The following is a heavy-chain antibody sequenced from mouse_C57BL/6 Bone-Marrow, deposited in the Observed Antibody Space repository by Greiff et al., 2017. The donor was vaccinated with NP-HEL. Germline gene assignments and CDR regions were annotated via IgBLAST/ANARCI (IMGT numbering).Heavy chain of an antibody. CDR3: ARRDYYGYDGYYFDY. CDR2: INPNNGGT. J-gene: IGHJ2*01. CDR1: GYTFTDYN. Sequence: EVQLQQSGPELVKPGASVKIPCKASGYTFTDYNMDWVKQSHGKSLEWIGDINPNNGGTIYNQKFKGKATLTVDKSSSTAYMELRSLTSEDTAVYYCARRDYYGYDGYYFDYWGQGTTLTVSS. D-gene: IGHD2-2*01. V-gene: IGHV1-18*01.